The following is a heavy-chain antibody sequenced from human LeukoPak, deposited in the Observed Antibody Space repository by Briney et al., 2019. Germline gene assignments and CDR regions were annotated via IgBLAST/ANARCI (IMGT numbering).Heavy chain of an antibody. Sequence: PGGSLRLSCAASGFTFSSYWMSWVRQAPGKGLEWVANIKQDGSEKYYVDSVKGRFTISRDNAKNSLYLQTNSLRAEDTAVYYCARETHGDYMDVWGKGTTVTVSS. V-gene: IGHV3-7*01. D-gene: IGHD3-10*01. CDR1: GFTFSSYW. J-gene: IGHJ6*03. CDR2: IKQDGSEK. CDR3: ARETHGDYMDV.